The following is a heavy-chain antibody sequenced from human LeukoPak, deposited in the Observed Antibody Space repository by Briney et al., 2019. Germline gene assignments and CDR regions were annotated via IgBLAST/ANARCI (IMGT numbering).Heavy chain of an antibody. CDR1: GGSIRGYY. J-gene: IGHJ3*02. D-gene: IGHD2-15*01. CDR2: INHSGST. V-gene: IGHV4-34*01. Sequence: SETLSLTCSVSGGSIRGYYWSWIRQPPGKGLEWIGEINHSGSTNYNPSLKSRVTISVDTSKNQFSLKLSSVTAADTAVYYCCSYGLDAFDIWGQGTMVTVSS. CDR3: CSYGLDAFDI.